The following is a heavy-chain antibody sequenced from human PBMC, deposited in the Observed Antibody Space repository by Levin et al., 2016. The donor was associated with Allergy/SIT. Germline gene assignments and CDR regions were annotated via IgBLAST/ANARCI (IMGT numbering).Heavy chain of an antibody. CDR1: GFTLSHYW. J-gene: IGHJ4*02. D-gene: IGHD2-8*02. CDR2: MNSDGTTT. CDR3: ARAPGGGIFDG. V-gene: IGHV3-74*01. Sequence: GESLKISCAASGFTLSHYWMHWVRQAPGKGLEWVSRMNSDGTTTNYADSVKGRFTISRDNVNNTVYLHMNSLRAEDTAVYYCARAPGGGIFDGWGQGTLVTVTS.